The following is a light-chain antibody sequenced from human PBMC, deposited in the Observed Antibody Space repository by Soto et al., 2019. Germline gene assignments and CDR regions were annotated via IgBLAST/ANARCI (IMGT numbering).Light chain of an antibody. V-gene: IGKV1-5*01. Sequence: DIQMTQSPSTLSASVGDRVTITCRASQSISSGLAWYQQKPGKAPKLLIYDASTLDSGVPSRFSGSGSGTEFTLTISSLQPDDFAIYYCQQYNSYSLTFGQGTKLEIK. J-gene: IGKJ2*01. CDR3: QQYNSYSLT. CDR2: DAS. CDR1: QSISSG.